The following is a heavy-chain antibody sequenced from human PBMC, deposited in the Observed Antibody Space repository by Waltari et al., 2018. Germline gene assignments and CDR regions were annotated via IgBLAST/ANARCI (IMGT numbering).Heavy chain of an antibody. V-gene: IGHV4-31*02. J-gene: IGHJ4*02. CDR1: INSGGFY. CDR2: IYYSGGT. Sequence: INSGGFYWSWIRQHPVKGLEWIGYIYYSGGTYYNPSLKSRVTISVDTSKNQFSLKVTSVTAADTAVYYCARRMATMTTFDYWGQGTL. CDR3: ARRMATMTTFDY. D-gene: IGHD4-17*01.